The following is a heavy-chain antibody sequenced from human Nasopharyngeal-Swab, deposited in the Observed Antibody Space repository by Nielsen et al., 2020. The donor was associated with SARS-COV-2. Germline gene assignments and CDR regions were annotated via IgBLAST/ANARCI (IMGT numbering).Heavy chain of an antibody. CDR1: GGTFSSYA. J-gene: IGHJ6*02. D-gene: IGHD4-17*01. CDR2: IIPIFGTA. Sequence: SVKVSCKASGGTFSSYAISWVRQAPGQVLEWMGGIIPIFGTANYAQKFQGRVTITADESTSTACMELSSLRSEDTAVYYCARDGTTSQTSYYYYGMDVWGQGTTVTVSS. CDR3: ARDGTTSQTSYYYYGMDV. V-gene: IGHV1-69*13.